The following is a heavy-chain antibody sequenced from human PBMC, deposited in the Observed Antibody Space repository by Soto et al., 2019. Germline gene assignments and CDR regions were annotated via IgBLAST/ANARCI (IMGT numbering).Heavy chain of an antibody. CDR2: IYPSDSDT. CDR1: GYNFAGYW. D-gene: IGHD3-3*01. V-gene: IGHV5-51*01. J-gene: IGHJ4*02. CDR3: ARGGVSTRTFDY. Sequence: GESLKISCKGSGYNFAGYWIAWVRQMPGKGLELMGIIYPSDSDTRYRPSFQGQVTISAGKSISSAYLQWSSLRASDTAMYYCARGGVSTRTFDYWGQGTPVTVSS.